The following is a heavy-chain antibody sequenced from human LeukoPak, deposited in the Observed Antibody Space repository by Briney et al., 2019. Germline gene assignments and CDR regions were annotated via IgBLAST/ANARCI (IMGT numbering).Heavy chain of an antibody. CDR1: GGTFSSYA. CDR2: IIPIFGTA. D-gene: IGHD3-10*01. V-gene: IGHV1-69*13. J-gene: IGHJ4*02. Sequence: GASVKVSCKASGGTFSSYAISWLRQAPGQGLEWMGGIIPIFGTANYAQKFQGRVTITADESTSTAYMELSSLRSEDTAVYYCARGITMVREGFDYWGQGTLVTVSS. CDR3: ARGITMVREGFDY.